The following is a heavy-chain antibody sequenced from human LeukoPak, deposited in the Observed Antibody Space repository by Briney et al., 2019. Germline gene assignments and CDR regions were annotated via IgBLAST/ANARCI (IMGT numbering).Heavy chain of an antibody. Sequence: SETLSLTCTVSGASISSYYWSWIRQPPVKGLEWIGYMYNSGTTNYNPSLKSRVTISVDTSKNQFSLKLSSVTAADTAVYYCARAPHSYDSATHSVQQYFDLWGRGTLVTVSS. V-gene: IGHV4-59*01. D-gene: IGHD3-22*01. J-gene: IGHJ2*01. CDR2: MYNSGTT. CDR3: ARAPHSYDSATHSVQQYFDL. CDR1: GASISSYY.